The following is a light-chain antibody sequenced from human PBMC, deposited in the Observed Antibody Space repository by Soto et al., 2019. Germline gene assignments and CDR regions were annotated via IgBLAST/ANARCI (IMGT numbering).Light chain of an antibody. J-gene: IGLJ1*01. CDR3: SSYTSIGTYV. V-gene: IGLV2-14*01. Sequence: QSVLTQPAPVSGSPGKSITISCTGTSRDVGGYNFVSWYQQHPGKAPKLMIYDVRNRPSGVSNRFSGSKSVNTASLTISGLQAEDEADYYCSSYTSIGTYVFGTGTKVTVL. CDR1: SRDVGGYNF. CDR2: DVR.